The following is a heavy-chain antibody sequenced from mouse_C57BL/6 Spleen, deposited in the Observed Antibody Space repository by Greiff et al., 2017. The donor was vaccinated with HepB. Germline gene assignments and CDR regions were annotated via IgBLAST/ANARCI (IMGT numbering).Heavy chain of an antibody. CDR2: ISYDGSN. J-gene: IGHJ3*01. D-gene: IGHD2-4*01. Sequence: DVKLQESGPGLVKPSQSLSLTCSVTGYSITSGYYWNWIRQFPGNKLEWMGYISYDGSNNYNPSLKNRISITRDTSKNQFFLKLNSVTTEDTATYYCARDYDYDNAWFAYWGQGTLVTVSA. CDR1: GYSITSGYY. V-gene: IGHV3-6*01. CDR3: ARDYDYDNAWFAY.